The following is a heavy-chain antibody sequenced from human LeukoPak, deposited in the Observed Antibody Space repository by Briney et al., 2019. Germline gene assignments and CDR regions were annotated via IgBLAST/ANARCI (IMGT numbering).Heavy chain of an antibody. J-gene: IGHJ6*03. Sequence: ASVKVSCKASGGTFSSYAISWVRQAPGQGLEWMGGIIPIFGTANYAQKFQGRVTITADESTSTAYMELSSLRSEDTAVYYCARGLRGYYYYYMDVWGKGTTVTVSS. V-gene: IGHV1-69*13. CDR3: ARGLRGYYYYYMDV. CDR2: IIPIFGTA. CDR1: GGTFSSYA.